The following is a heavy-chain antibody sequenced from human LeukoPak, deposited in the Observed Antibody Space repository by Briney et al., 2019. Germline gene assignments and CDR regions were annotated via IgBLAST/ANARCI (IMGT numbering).Heavy chain of an antibody. CDR2: IYYSGST. CDR3: ARGGPPGYYYDYYMDV. CDR1: GGSISSYY. Sequence: SETLSLTCTVSGGSISSYYWSWIRQTPGKGLEWIGYIYYSGSTNFNPSLKSRVTISVDTSKNQFSLKMGSVTAADTAVYFCARGGPPGYYYDYYMDVWGKGTTVIISS. J-gene: IGHJ6*03. V-gene: IGHV4-59*01.